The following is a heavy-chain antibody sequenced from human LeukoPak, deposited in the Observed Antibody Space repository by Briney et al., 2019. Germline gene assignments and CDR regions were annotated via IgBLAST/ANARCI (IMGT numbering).Heavy chain of an antibody. V-gene: IGHV1-2*02. CDR2: INPNNGDT. D-gene: IGHD3-10*01. CDR3: GSRDYGSGSYSPYY. Sequence: ASVKVSCKTSGHTFTGYYIHWVRQAPGQGLEWLGWINPNNGDTKFAQKFQGRVTMTRDTSISTAYMELSGLGSDDTAVYYCGSRDYGSGSYSPYYWGQGTLVTVSS. J-gene: IGHJ4*02. CDR1: GHTFTGYY.